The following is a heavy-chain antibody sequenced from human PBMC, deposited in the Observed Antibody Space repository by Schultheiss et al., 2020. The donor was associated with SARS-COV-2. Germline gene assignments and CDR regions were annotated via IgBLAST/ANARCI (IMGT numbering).Heavy chain of an antibody. J-gene: IGHJ4*02. CDR1: GFTFSSYA. V-gene: IGHV3-15*01. D-gene: IGHD3-22*01. CDR3: AAYSPAAYYFDNNGYSDPIEGV. Sequence: GGSLRLSCAASGFTFSSYAMHWVRQAPGKGLEWVGRIKSKTDGGTTDYAAPVKGRFTISRDNSKNTLYLQMNSLRAEDTAVYYCAAYSPAAYYFDNNGYSDPIEGVWGQGTLVTVSS. CDR2: IKSKTDGGTT.